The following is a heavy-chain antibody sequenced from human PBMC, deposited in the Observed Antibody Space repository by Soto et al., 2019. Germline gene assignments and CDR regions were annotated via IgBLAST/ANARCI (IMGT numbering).Heavy chain of an antibody. CDR1: GFTFSSYA. CDR2: ISGSGGST. J-gene: IGHJ4*02. CDR3: AKDFGTVLRFLEWLPRVIDY. D-gene: IGHD3-3*01. V-gene: IGHV3-23*01. Sequence: GSLRLSCAASGFTFSSYAMSWVRQAPGKGLEWVSAISGSGGSTYYADSVKGRFTISRDNSKNTLYLQMNSLRAEDTAVYYCAKDFGTVLRFLEWLPRVIDYWGQGTLVTVSS.